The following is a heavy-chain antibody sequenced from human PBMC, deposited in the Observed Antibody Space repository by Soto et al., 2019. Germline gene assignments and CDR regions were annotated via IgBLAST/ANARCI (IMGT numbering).Heavy chain of an antibody. D-gene: IGHD3-10*01. CDR3: ARGNPSVWFGEPDFDY. CDR2: IYYSGST. CDR1: GGSISSYY. V-gene: IGHV4-59*01. Sequence: SETLSLTCTVSGGSISSYYWSWIRQPPGKGLGWIGYIYYSGSTNYNPSLKSRVTISVDTSKNQFSLKLSSVTAADTAVYYCARGNPSVWFGEPDFDYWGQGTLVIVSS. J-gene: IGHJ4*02.